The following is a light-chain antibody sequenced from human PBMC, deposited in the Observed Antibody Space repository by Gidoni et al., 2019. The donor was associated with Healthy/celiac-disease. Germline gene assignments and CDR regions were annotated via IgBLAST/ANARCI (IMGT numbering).Light chain of an antibody. Sequence: EIVLTQSPGTLSLSPGERATLSCRASQSVSSSYLAWYQQKPGQAPRLLIYGASSRAPGIPDRFSGSGSGTDFTLTISRLEPEDIAVYYCQQYGSSPTFGQXTKVEIK. J-gene: IGKJ1*01. CDR3: QQYGSSPT. CDR2: GAS. CDR1: QSVSSSY. V-gene: IGKV3-20*01.